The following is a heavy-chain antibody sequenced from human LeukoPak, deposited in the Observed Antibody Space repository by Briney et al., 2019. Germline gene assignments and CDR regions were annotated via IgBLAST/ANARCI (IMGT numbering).Heavy chain of an antibody. D-gene: IGHD1-1*01. CDR2: INTNTGNP. V-gene: IGHV7-4-1*02. J-gene: IGHJ4*02. CDR1: GYTFTSYA. Sequence: ASVKVSCKASGYTFTSYAMNWVRQAPGQGLEWMGWINTNTGNPTYAQGSTGRFVFSLDTSVSTAYLQISSLKAEDTAVYYCARDLNFWNDVFEECGYWGQGTLVTVSS. CDR3: ARDLNFWNDVFEECGY.